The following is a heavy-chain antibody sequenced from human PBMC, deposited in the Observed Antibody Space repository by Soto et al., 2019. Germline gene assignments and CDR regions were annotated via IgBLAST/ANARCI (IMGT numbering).Heavy chain of an antibody. CDR2: IKSNSDGGTT. J-gene: IGHJ4*02. CDR1: GFAFRNAW. V-gene: IGHV3-15*01. D-gene: IGHD1-1*01. CDR3: IAPELEIGGWYY. Sequence: EVQLVGSGGGLVKPGGSLRLSCAASGFAFRNAWMSWVRQAPGKGLEWVGRIKSNSDGGTTDYTAPVKGRFTISRDDSKTTLYLQMNSLKTEDTAVYYCIAPELEIGGWYYWGQGALVTVSS.